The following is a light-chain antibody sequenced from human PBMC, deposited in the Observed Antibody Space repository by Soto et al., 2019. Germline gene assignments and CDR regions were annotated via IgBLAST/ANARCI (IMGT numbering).Light chain of an antibody. CDR3: QQYHNYPFT. V-gene: IGKV1-16*02. CDR2: DAS. CDR1: QGISNH. Sequence: DIQMTQSPSSLSASVGDRVTITCRASQGISNHLAWFQQKPGKAPKSLIYDASSLQSGVPSNFSGSASGTHFTLIISSLQPEDCTTYYCQQYHNYPFTFGGGTKVEI. J-gene: IGKJ4*01.